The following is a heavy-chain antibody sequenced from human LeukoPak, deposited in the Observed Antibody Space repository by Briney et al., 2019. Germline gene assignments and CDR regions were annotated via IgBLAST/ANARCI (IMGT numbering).Heavy chain of an antibody. CDR3: AREVTASSFDI. V-gene: IGHV3-23*01. J-gene: IGHJ3*02. Sequence: PGGSLRLSCAASGFTFSSYTMSWVRQAPGKGLEWVSAISGSGGSTYYADSVKGRFTISRDNSKNTLYLQMNSLGAEDTALYYCAREVTASSFDILGQGTMVTVSS. CDR2: ISGSGGST. D-gene: IGHD2-21*02. CDR1: GFTFSSYT.